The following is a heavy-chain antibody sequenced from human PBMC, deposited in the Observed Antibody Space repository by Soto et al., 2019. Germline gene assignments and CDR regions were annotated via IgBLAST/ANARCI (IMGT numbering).Heavy chain of an antibody. D-gene: IGHD6-13*01. CDR2: IYNSRTT. V-gene: IGHV4-59*01. Sequence: PSETLSLTCTVSGGTISSYYWSWIRQQPGKGLEWIGFIYNSRTTNYNPSLKSRVTISLDRSQNQFSLKVTSVTAADTAVYYCARTFSNNIAEAGTFDSWGQGTLVTVSS. CDR3: ARTFSNNIAEAGTFDS. J-gene: IGHJ4*02. CDR1: GGTISSYY.